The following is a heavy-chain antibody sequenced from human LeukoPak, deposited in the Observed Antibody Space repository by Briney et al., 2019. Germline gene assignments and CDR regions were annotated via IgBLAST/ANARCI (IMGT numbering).Heavy chain of an antibody. CDR2: INPSGGST. J-gene: IGHJ4*02. D-gene: IGHD5-18*01. CDR1: GCTFTSYY. CDR3: ARDQVGGDTAMVDIFDY. V-gene: IGHV1-46*01. Sequence: ASVKVSCKASGCTFTSYYMHWVRQAPGQGLGWMGIINPSGGSTSYAQKFQGRVTMTRDTSTSTVYMELSSLGSEDTAVYYCARDQVGGDTAMVDIFDYWGQGTLVTVSS.